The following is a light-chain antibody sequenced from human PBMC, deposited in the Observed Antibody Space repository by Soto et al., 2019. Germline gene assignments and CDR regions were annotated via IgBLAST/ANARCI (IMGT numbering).Light chain of an antibody. CDR3: QQRYNWLT. CDR2: DAS. V-gene: IGKV3-11*01. CDR1: QSINRH. Sequence: EIVLTQSPATLSLSPGERATLSCRASQSINRHLAWYRQKPGQAPRLLIYDASNRATGIPARFSGSGSGTDFTLTISSLEPGDSAVYYCQQRYNWLTFGGGTKVDIK. J-gene: IGKJ4*01.